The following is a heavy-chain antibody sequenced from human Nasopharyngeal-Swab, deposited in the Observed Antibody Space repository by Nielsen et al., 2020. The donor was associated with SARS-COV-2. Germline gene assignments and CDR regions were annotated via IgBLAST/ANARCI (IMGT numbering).Heavy chain of an antibody. CDR2: INHDGSQK. V-gene: IGHV3-7*01. CDR1: DFTFSHYW. CDR3: AREGGDSYGSGGAFDI. J-gene: IGHJ3*02. Sequence: GESLKISCGASDFTFSHYWMSWVRQAPGKGLEWVANINHDGSQKYYVDSVKGRFTISRDNSKNTLYLQMNRLRPEDTAVYYCAREGGDSYGSGGAFDIWGQGTMVTVSS. D-gene: IGHD5-18*01.